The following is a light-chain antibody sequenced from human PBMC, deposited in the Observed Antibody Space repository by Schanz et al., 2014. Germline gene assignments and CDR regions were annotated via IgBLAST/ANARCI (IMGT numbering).Light chain of an antibody. V-gene: IGKV3-11*01. Sequence: EIVLTQSPGTLSLSPGERATLSCRASQSVSGSYLAWYQQKPGQAPWLLIYGASNRATGIPARFSGSGSGTDFTLTISSLEPEDFAVYYCQQRSDWPPVTFGQGTRLEI. CDR2: GAS. CDR3: QQRSDWPPVT. CDR1: QSVSGSY. J-gene: IGKJ5*01.